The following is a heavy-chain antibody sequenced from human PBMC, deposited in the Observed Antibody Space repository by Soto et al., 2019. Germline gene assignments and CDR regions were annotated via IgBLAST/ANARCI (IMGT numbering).Heavy chain of an antibody. V-gene: IGHV1-2*04. CDR3: SRSGMVRGVLEYYYYYYGMDV. Sequence: ASVKVSCKASGYTFTGYYMHWVRQAPGQGLEWMGWINPNSGGTNYAQKFQGWVTMTRDTSISTAYMELSRLRSDDTAVYYCSRSGMVRGVLEYYYYYYGMDVWGQGTTVTVSS. D-gene: IGHD3-10*01. CDR1: GYTFTGYY. J-gene: IGHJ6*02. CDR2: INPNSGGT.